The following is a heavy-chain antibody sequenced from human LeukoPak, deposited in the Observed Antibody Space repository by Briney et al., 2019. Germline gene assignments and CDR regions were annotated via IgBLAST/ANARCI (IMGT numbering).Heavy chain of an antibody. V-gene: IGHV3-33*01. Sequence: QSGGSLRLSCAASGFTFSSYGMHWVRQAPGKGLGWVAVIWYDGSNKYYADSVKGRFTISRDNSKNTLYLQMNSLRAEDTAVYYCAREGAVAGIGWFDPWGQGTLVTVSS. J-gene: IGHJ5*02. CDR2: IWYDGSNK. D-gene: IGHD6-19*01. CDR3: AREGAVAGIGWFDP. CDR1: GFTFSSYG.